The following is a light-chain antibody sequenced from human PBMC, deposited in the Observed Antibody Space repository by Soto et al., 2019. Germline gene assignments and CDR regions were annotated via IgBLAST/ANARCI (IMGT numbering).Light chain of an antibody. CDR1: QTVSGSY. CDR3: QQYVTSPWS. J-gene: IGKJ1*01. V-gene: IGKV3-20*01. Sequence: EIVSKQAPGTLSLSPGERATLSCRASQTVSGSYLAWYQQKPGQAPRLLIYRASRRATGIPDRFSGSVSGTDFTLTISRLEPEDFAVYYCQQYVTSPWSLGQGTKLEIK. CDR2: RAS.